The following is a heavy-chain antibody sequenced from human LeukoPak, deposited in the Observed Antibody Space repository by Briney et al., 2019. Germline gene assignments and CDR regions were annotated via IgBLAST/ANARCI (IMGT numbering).Heavy chain of an antibody. CDR2: ISGCGGST. Sequence: PGGSLRLSCAASGFTFSSYAMNWVRQAPGKGLEWVSAISGCGGSTSYADSGKGRFTISRANSKNNLYLQMHSPRAEDTAVYYCARDGPPSYSSGWYYVNDYWGQGTLVTVSS. CDR3: ARDGPPSYSSGWYYVNDY. J-gene: IGHJ4*02. V-gene: IGHV3-23*01. D-gene: IGHD6-19*01. CDR1: GFTFSSYA.